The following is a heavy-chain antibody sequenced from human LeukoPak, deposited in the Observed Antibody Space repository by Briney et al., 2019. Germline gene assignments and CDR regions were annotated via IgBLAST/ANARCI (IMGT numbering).Heavy chain of an antibody. Sequence: SETLSLTCTVSGGSVSSRSYYWGWIRQPPGKGLEWIAAIYYSGSSYYNPSLKSRITVSVDTSKNQFSLKLTSVTAADTAVYYCARGIAEELRFLEWLPAGAFDIWGQGTMVTVSS. CDR1: GGSVSSRSYY. CDR2: IYYSGSS. V-gene: IGHV4-39*01. CDR3: ARGIAEELRFLEWLPAGAFDI. J-gene: IGHJ3*02. D-gene: IGHD3-3*01.